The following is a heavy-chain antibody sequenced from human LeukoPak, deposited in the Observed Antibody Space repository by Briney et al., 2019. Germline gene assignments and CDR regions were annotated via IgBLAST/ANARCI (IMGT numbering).Heavy chain of an antibody. J-gene: IGHJ5*02. Sequence: SETLSLTCTVSGGSISTSSSYWGWIRQPPGKGLEWIGIIYYSGTTYYNPSLKSRVTISVDTSKNQFSLFLSSVTATDTAVYYCARRLTSLNWFDPWGQGTLVTVSS. D-gene: IGHD4/OR15-4a*01. CDR2: IYYSGTT. CDR1: GGSISTSSSY. V-gene: IGHV4-39*01. CDR3: ARRLTSLNWFDP.